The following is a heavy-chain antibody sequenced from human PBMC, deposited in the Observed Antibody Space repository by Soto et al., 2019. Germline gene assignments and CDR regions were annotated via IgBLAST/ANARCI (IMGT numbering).Heavy chain of an antibody. CDR3: ASTSIAAASLYAFDI. Sequence: XESLKISCKGSGYSLTSYWIGWVRQMPGKGLEWMGIIYPGDSDTRYSPSFQGQVTISADESISTAYLQWSSLKASDTAMYYCASTSIAAASLYAFDIWGQGKMVTVSS. J-gene: IGHJ3*02. CDR1: GYSLTSYW. V-gene: IGHV5-51*01. CDR2: IYPGDSDT. D-gene: IGHD6-13*01.